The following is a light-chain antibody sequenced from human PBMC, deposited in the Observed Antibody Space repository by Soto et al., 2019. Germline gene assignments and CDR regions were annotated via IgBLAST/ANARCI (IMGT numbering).Light chain of an antibody. V-gene: IGKV3-15*01. J-gene: IGKJ4*01. Sequence: IVLTQSPATLSVSPGERATLSCRASQSVSSNLAWYQHKPGQALRLLIYDASTRATGIPARFSGSGSGTDFTLTISSLQSEDFALYYCQQYNNWPPRVTFGGGTKVEIK. CDR2: DAS. CDR3: QQYNNWPPRVT. CDR1: QSVSSN.